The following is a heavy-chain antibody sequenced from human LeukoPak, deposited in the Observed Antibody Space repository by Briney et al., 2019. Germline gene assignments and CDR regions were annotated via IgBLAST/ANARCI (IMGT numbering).Heavy chain of an antibody. J-gene: IGHJ4*02. CDR3: ARLDSGSYYEDFDY. D-gene: IGHD1-26*01. CDR2: ISAYNGNT. CDR1: GYTFTSYG. Sequence: ASVKVSCKASGYTFTSYGISWVRQAPGQGLEWMGWISAYNGNTNHAQKLQGRVTMTTDTSTSTAYMELRSLRSDDTAVYYCARLDSGSYYEDFDYWGQGTLVTVSS. V-gene: IGHV1-18*01.